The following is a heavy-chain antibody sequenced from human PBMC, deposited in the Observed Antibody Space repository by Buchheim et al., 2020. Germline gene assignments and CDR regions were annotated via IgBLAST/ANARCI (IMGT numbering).Heavy chain of an antibody. D-gene: IGHD3-22*01. V-gene: IGHV3-30*18. CDR1: GFNFNTYG. CDR3: AEDLRSRGRVDWFDP. J-gene: IGHJ5*02. CDR2: ISNDGSNQ. Sequence: QLQLVESGGGVVQPGRSLKLSCVASGFNFNTYGMHWVRQAPGKGLEWVAVISNDGSNQYYGDSVKGRFTISRDNSKNTLYLQMSSLRADDTAVYYCAEDLRSRGRVDWFDPWGQGTL.